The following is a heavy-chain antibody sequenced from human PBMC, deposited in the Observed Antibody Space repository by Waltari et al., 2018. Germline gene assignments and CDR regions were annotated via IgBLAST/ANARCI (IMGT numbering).Heavy chain of an antibody. CDR2: VNPNSGDT. CDR3: ARELLVVTSPYYGLDV. D-gene: IGHD2-15*01. Sequence: QVHLMQSGAEVKKPGASVKVSCKTSGYTFTGYYMHWVRQAPGQGLAWMGWVNPNSGDTNYAQKFQGRVTMTRDTSISTAYMELSRLRSDDAAVYFCARELLVVTSPYYGLDVWGQGTTVTVSS. J-gene: IGHJ6*02. V-gene: IGHV1-2*02. CDR1: GYTFTGYY.